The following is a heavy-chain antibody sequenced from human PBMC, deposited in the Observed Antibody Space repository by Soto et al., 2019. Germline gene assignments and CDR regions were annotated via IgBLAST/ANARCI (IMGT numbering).Heavy chain of an antibody. CDR3: AREGGSYDGSGYLLRGAFDS. V-gene: IGHV4-31*03. Sequence: SETLSLTCSFSVGSISSIDYYCTWIRQHPGKGLEWIGNIYFRGTTYYNPSLESRISISVDTSKNQFSLTLTSVTAADTAVYYCAREGGSYDGSGYLLRGAFDSWRQRTVV. CDR2: IYFRGTT. CDR1: VGSISSIDYY. J-gene: IGHJ3*02. D-gene: IGHD3-22*01.